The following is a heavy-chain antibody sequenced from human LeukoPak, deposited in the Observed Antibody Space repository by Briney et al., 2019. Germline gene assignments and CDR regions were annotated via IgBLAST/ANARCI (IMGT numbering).Heavy chain of an antibody. Sequence: SETLSLTCTVSGGSFSGYYWSWIRQPPGKGLEWIGEINHSGSTNYNPSLKSRVTISVDTSKNQFSLKLSSVTAADTAVYYCALYSSGWNYWGQGTLVTVSS. CDR3: ALYSSGWNY. J-gene: IGHJ4*02. CDR1: GGSFSGYY. V-gene: IGHV4-34*01. CDR2: INHSGST. D-gene: IGHD6-19*01.